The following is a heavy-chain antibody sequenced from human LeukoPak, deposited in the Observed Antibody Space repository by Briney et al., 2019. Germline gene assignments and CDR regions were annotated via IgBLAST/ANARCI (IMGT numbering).Heavy chain of an antibody. CDR1: GGSFSGYY. CDR2: INHSGST. CDR3: ARVVGYSYGADAFDI. Sequence: SETLSLTCAVYGGSFSGYYWSWIRQPPGKGLEWIGEINHSGSTNYNPSLKSRVTISVDTSKNQFSLKLSSVTAADTAVYYCARVVGYSYGADAFDIWGQGTMVTVSS. J-gene: IGHJ3*02. V-gene: IGHV4-34*01. D-gene: IGHD5-18*01.